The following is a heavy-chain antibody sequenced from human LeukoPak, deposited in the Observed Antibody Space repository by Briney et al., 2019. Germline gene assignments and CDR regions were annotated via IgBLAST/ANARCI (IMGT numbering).Heavy chain of an antibody. V-gene: IGHV4-59*08. CDR2: IYYSGST. CDR1: GGSISSYY. Sequence: SETLSLTCTVSGGSISSYYWSWIRQAPGKGLEWIAYIYYSGSTSYNPSLKSRVIISVDTSRNHFSLKLTSVTAADTAVYYCATPYSYGYNFEYWGQGTLVTVSS. D-gene: IGHD5-18*01. J-gene: IGHJ4*02. CDR3: ATPYSYGYNFEY.